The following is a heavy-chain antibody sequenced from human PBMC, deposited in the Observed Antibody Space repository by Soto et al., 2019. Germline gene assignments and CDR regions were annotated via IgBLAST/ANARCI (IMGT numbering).Heavy chain of an antibody. D-gene: IGHD4-17*01. CDR2: IYYSGST. J-gene: IGHJ4*02. CDR1: GGSISSGGYY. V-gene: IGHV4-31*02. CDR3: AREDYGGNSPPL. Sequence: SETLSLTCTVSGGSISSGGYYWSWIRQHPGKGLEWIGYIYYSGSTYYNPSLKSRVTISVDTSKNQFSLKLSSVTAADTAVYYCAREDYGGNSPPLWGQGTLVTVSS.